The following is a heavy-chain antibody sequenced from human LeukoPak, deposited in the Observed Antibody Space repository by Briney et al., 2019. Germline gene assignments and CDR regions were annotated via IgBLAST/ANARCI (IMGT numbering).Heavy chain of an antibody. J-gene: IGHJ4*02. D-gene: IGHD6-19*01. CDR3: ARRAGYSSGWFSY. CDR2: INHSGST. CDR1: GGSFSGYY. Sequence: PSETLSLTCAVCGGSFSGYYWSWIRQPPGKGLEWIGEINHSGSTNYNPSLKSRVTISVDTSKDQFSLKLSSVTAADTAVYYCARRAGYSSGWFSYWGQGTLVTVSS. V-gene: IGHV4-34*01.